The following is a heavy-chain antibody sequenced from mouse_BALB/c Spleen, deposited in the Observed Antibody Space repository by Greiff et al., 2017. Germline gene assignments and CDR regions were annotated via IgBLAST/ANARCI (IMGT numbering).Heavy chain of an antibody. CDR3: ARSSSNDFDY. J-gene: IGHJ2*01. CDR2: IDPSDSET. V-gene: IGHV1S126*01. CDR1: GYSFTSYW. Sequence: VQLQQSGPQLVRPGASVKISCKASGYSFTSYWMHWVKQRPGQGLEWIGMIDPSDSETRLNQKFKDKATLTVDKSSSTASMQLSSPTSEDSAVYYCARSSSNDFDYWGQGTTLTVSS.